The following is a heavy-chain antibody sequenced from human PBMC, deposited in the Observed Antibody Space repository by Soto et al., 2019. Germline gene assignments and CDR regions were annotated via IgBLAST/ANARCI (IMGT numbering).Heavy chain of an antibody. CDR2: IYYSGST. D-gene: IGHD3-10*01. CDR3: ARVDPYCSGSYYNPSGFDPNYYMDV. Sequence: PSETLSLTCTVSGGSISSYYWSWIRQPPGKGLEWIGYIYYSGSTNYNPSLKSRVTISVDTSKNQFSLKLSSVTAADTAVCYCARVDPYCSGSYYNPSGFDPNYYMDVWGKGTTVTVSS. CDR1: GGSISSYY. J-gene: IGHJ6*03. V-gene: IGHV4-59*01.